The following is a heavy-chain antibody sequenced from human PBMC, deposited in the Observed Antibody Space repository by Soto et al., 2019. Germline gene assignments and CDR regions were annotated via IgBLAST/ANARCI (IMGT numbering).Heavy chain of an antibody. D-gene: IGHD3-22*01. CDR1: GGSISPSY. J-gene: IGHJ4*02. V-gene: IGHV4-39*01. CDR2: RYDDGST. Sequence: SETLSLTCTVSGGSISPSYWAWIRQPPGKGLEWIVSRYDDGSTFYNPSLKGRVSVSIDTSKKQFSLKMTSVTATDKAVYYCARGIYEGSSGHYLDVWGQGKLVTVSS. CDR3: ARGIYEGSSGHYLDV.